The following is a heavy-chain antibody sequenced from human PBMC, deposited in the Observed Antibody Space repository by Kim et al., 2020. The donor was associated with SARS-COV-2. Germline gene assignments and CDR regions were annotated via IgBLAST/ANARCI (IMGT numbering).Heavy chain of an antibody. CDR2: IYSGGST. V-gene: IGHV3-66*01. CDR1: GFTVSSNY. CDR3: ARVSGSPDYYYYYYGMDV. D-gene: IGHD3-10*01. Sequence: GGSLRLSCAASGFTVSSNYMSWVRQAPGKGLEWVSVIYSGGSTYYADSVKGRFTISRDNSKNTLYLQMNSLRAEDTAVYYCARVSGSPDYYYYYYGMDVWGQGTTVTVSS. J-gene: IGHJ6*02.